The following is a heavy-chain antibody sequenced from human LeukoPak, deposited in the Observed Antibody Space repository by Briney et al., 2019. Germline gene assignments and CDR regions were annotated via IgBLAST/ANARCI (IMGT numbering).Heavy chain of an antibody. CDR1: GFTFGTYA. J-gene: IGHJ4*02. CDR2: VSYDGSIK. CDR3: ARDGYCSSTSCLDY. D-gene: IGHD2-2*03. Sequence: GGSLRLSCAASGFTFGTYAMSWVRQAPGKGLEWVAVVSYDGSIKYYADSVKGRFTISRDNSKNTLYLQMNSLRGEDTAVYYCARDGYCSSTSCLDYWGQGTLVTVSS. V-gene: IGHV3-30-3*01.